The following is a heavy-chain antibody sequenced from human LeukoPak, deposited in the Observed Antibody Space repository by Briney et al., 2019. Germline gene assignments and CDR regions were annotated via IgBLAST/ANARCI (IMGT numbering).Heavy chain of an antibody. D-gene: IGHD3-10*01. CDR2: IYYRGST. J-gene: IGHJ6*03. Sequence: SETLSLTCTVSGGSISSYYWSWIRQPPGKGLEWIGYIYYRGSTNYNPSLKSRVTISVDTSKNQFSLKLSSVTAADTAVYYCARDFRSGSYSYYYYYMDVWGKGTTVTVSS. CDR3: ARDFRSGSYSYYYYYMDV. CDR1: GGSISSYY. V-gene: IGHV4-59*01.